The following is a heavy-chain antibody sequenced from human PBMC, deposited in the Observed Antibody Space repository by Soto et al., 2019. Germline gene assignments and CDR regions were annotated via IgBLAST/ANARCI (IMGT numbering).Heavy chain of an antibody. CDR2: IRSKTHKYAT. Sequence: EVQLVESGGGLVQPGESLKLSCAASGFTLSGSAVHWVRQASGKGLEWVGRIRSKTHKYATNYIASVKGRFTMSRDDSNMAAYLQMNGLKTADTAVYYCTRSGGSYAFGYWGQGTLVTVSS. D-gene: IGHD1-26*01. J-gene: IGHJ4*02. CDR3: TRSGGSYAFGY. V-gene: IGHV3-73*02. CDR1: GFTLSGSA.